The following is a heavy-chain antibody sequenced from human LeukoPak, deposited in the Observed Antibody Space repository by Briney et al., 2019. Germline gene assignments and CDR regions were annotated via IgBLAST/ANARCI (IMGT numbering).Heavy chain of an antibody. CDR1: GGSIGSGDYY. Sequence: SETLSLTCTVSGGSIGSGDYYWSWIRQPPGKGLEWIGYIYYSGSTYYNPSLKSRVTISVDTSKNQFSLKLSSVTAADTAVYYCARADCSGGSCLFFYYYGMDVWGQGTTVTVSS. CDR2: IYYSGST. D-gene: IGHD2-15*01. CDR3: ARADCSGGSCLFFYYYGMDV. V-gene: IGHV4-30-4*01. J-gene: IGHJ6*02.